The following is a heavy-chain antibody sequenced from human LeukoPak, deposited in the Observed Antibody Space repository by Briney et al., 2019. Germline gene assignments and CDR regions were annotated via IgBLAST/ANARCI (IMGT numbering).Heavy chain of an antibody. D-gene: IGHD3-9*01. J-gene: IGHJ4*02. CDR3: AITYDILTGYYPFDY. V-gene: IGHV3-23*01. CDR1: GFTFSSYA. CDR2: ISGSGGST. Sequence: GGSLRLSCAASGFTFSSYAMSWVRQAPGKGLEWVSAISGSGGSTYYGDSVKGRFTISRDNSKNTLYLQMNSLRAEDTAVYYCAITYDILTGYYPFDYWGQGTLVTVSS.